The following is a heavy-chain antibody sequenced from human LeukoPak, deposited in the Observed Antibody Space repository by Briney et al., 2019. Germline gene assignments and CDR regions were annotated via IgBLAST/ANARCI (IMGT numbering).Heavy chain of an antibody. CDR2: IYYSGST. J-gene: IGHJ5*02. CDR3: AREWRRAVAGNWFDP. D-gene: IGHD6-19*01. Sequence: SETLSLTCTVSGGSISSYYWSWLRPPPGKGREGIGYIYYSGSTNYNPSLKSRVTISVDMSKSQFSLKLSSVTAADTGVYYCAREWRRAVAGNWFDPWGQGTLVTVSS. V-gene: IGHV4-59*01. CDR1: GGSISSYY.